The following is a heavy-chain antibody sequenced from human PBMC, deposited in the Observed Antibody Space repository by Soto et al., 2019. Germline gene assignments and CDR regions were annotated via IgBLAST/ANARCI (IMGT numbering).Heavy chain of an antibody. J-gene: IGHJ6*02. CDR2: IGTSGKTI. CDR1: GFTFSASW. Sequence: GGSLRLSCAASGFTFSASWMHWVRQAPGKGLEWVSYIGTSGKTIYYADSVRGRFTISRDNAKNSLYLQMNSLRAEDTAVYYCARDPAIYGGNFDYGLDVWGQGTTVTVSS. CDR3: ARDPAIYGGNFDYGLDV. D-gene: IGHD4-17*01. V-gene: IGHV3-48*03.